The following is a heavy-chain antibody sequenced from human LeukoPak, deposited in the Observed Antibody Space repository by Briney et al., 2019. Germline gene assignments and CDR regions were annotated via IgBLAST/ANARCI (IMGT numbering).Heavy chain of an antibody. CDR1: GGSISSYY. V-gene: IGHV4-59*01. CDR3: ATSGMAVWGSFDY. CDR2: IYYSGST. Sequence: SETLSLTCTVSGGSISSYYWSWIQQPPGKGLEWIGYIYYSGSTNYNPSLKSRVTISVNTSKNQFSLKLSSVTAADTAVYYCATSGMAVWGSFDYWGQGTLVTVSS. J-gene: IGHJ4*02. D-gene: IGHD3-16*01.